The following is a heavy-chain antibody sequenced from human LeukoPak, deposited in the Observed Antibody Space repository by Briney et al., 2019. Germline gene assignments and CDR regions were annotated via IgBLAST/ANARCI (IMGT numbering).Heavy chain of an antibody. J-gene: IGHJ4*02. CDR1: GFTFSSYW. CDR2: IKQDGSEK. Sequence: GGSLRLSCAASGFTFSSYWMSWVRQAPGKGLEGVANIKQDGSEKYYVDSVKGRFTISRDNAKNSLYLQMNSLRAEDTAVYYCARTWRGIVGATFDYWGQGTLVTVSS. D-gene: IGHD1-26*01. V-gene: IGHV3-7*01. CDR3: ARTWRGIVGATFDY.